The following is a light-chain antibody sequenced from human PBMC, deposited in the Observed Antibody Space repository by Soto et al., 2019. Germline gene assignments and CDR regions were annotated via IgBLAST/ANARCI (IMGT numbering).Light chain of an antibody. J-gene: IGLJ1*01. CDR3: SSYTRTSTPFV. V-gene: IGLV2-14*01. Sequence: QSVLTQPASVSGSPGQSITISCTGTNSDVGGYDYVSWYQQHPGKAPKVLIFEVNNRPAGVSNRFFGSKSGNTASLTISGLQPEDEADYYCSSYTRTSTPFVFGTGTKLTVL. CDR2: EVN. CDR1: NSDVGGYDY.